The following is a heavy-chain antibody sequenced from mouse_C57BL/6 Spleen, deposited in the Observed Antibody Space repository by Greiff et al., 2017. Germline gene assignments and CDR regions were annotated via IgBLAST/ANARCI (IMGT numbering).Heavy chain of an antibody. CDR1: GYAFSSYW. D-gene: IGHD4-1*01. V-gene: IGHV1-80*01. Sequence: VQLQQSGAELVKPGASVKISCKASGYAFSSYWMNWVKQRPGKGLAGIGQIYPGDGDTNYNGKFKGKATLTADKSSSTAYMQLSSLTSEDSAVYFCARKETGTWFAYWGQGTLVTVSA. CDR3: ARKETGTWFAY. J-gene: IGHJ3*01. CDR2: IYPGDGDT.